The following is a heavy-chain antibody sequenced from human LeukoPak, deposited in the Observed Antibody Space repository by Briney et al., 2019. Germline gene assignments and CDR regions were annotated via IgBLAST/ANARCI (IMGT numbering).Heavy chain of an antibody. CDR1: GFTFDDYA. V-gene: IGHV3-9*01. D-gene: IGHD6-13*01. CDR3: VKDIGGYSSSWYRGVDAFDI. Sequence: GGSLRLSCAASGFTFDDYAMHWVRQAPGKGLEGVSGISWNNGSIGYADSVKGRFTISRDNSKNSLYLQMNSLRAEDTALYYCVKDIGGYSSSWYRGVDAFDIWGQGTMVTVSS. J-gene: IGHJ3*02. CDR2: ISWNNGSI.